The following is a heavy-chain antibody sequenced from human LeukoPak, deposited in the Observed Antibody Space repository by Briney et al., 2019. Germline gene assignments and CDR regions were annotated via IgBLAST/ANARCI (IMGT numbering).Heavy chain of an antibody. Sequence: ASVKVSCRASGYTFTSYDINWVRQATGQGLEWMGWMNPKNGNTGYAQKFQGRVTMTRNTSISAAYMELSSLGSEDTAVYYCARSPSKYCSGGSCYYDYWGQGTLVTVSS. CDR2: MNPKNGNT. D-gene: IGHD2-15*01. CDR3: ARSPSKYCSGGSCYYDY. CDR1: GYTFTSYD. J-gene: IGHJ4*02. V-gene: IGHV1-8*01.